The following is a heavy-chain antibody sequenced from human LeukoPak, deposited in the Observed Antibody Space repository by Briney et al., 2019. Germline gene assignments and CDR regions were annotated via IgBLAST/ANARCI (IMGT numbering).Heavy chain of an antibody. CDR1: GSSFTSYW. CDR2: IYPGDPDT. D-gene: IGHD3-3*02. V-gene: IGHV5-51*01. J-gene: IGHJ4*02. Sequence: GEPLKISCKGSGSSFTSYWIGWLRQMPGKGLEWMGIIYPGDPDTRYSPSFQGQVTISADKSISTAYLQWSSLKASDTAMYYCARLPSGLSAPDWGQGTLVTVSS. CDR3: ARLPSGLSAPD.